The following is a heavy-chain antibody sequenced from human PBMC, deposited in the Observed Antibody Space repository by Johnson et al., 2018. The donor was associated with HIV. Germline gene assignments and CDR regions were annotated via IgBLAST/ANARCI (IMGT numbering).Heavy chain of an antibody. CDR1: GFTFTDYH. CDR3: AKHLSTLVDAFDI. Sequence: EVQLVESGGGLVQPGGSLRLSCAASGFTFTDYHMSWIRQAPGKGLEWVANITQDGIEKYYVDSVKGRFPISRDNAKNSLYLQMNSLRAEDTAVFYCAKHLSTLVDAFDIWGQGTMVTVSS. V-gene: IGHV3-7*03. CDR2: ITQDGIEK. J-gene: IGHJ3*02. D-gene: IGHD3-16*01.